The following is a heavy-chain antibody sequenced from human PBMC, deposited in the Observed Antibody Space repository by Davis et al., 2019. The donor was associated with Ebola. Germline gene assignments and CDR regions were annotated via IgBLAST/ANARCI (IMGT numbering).Heavy chain of an antibody. Sequence: GESLKISCAASGFTFTNYWMHWVRLVPGKGLLWVARTNVDGSSKAYADSVKGRFTISRDNAKNTLYLQMNSLGGEDTAVYYCARGSSVELRFSQWSRTPRPVSYGMDVWGKGTTVTVSS. V-gene: IGHV3-74*01. J-gene: IGHJ6*04. D-gene: IGHD3-3*01. CDR1: GFTFTNYW. CDR2: TNVDGSSK. CDR3: ARGSSVELRFSQWSRTPRPVSYGMDV.